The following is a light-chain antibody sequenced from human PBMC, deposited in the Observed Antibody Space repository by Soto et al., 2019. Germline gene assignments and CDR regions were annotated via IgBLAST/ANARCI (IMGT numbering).Light chain of an antibody. J-gene: IGKJ2*01. Sequence: DPQMTQSPSSLSASVGDRVTITCQASQDISNYLNWYQQKPGKAPKLLIYDASNLETGVPSRFSGSGSGTDFTFTISSLQPEDIATYYCQQYDSLPYTFGQGTKLEIK. CDR3: QQYDSLPYT. CDR1: QDISNY. V-gene: IGKV1-33*01. CDR2: DAS.